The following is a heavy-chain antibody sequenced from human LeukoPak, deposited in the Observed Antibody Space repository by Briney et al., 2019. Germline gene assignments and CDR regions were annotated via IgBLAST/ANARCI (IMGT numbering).Heavy chain of an antibody. J-gene: IGHJ4*02. Sequence: GGSLRLSCAASGFTFSSYSMNWVRQAPGKGLEWVSFISSSGTYMYYVDSVKGRFTISRDNAKNSLYLQLNSLTAEDTAVYFCARGYTSGSYGYFDSWGQGALVTVSS. D-gene: IGHD6-19*01. CDR2: ISSSGTYM. V-gene: IGHV3-21*01. CDR1: GFTFSSYS. CDR3: ARGYTSGSYGYFDS.